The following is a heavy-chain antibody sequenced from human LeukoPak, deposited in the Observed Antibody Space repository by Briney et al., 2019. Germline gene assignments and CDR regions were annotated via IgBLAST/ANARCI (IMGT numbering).Heavy chain of an antibody. Sequence: SETLSLTCTVSGGSISSSSYYWGWIRQPPGKGLEWIGSIYYSGSTYYNPSLKSRVTISVDTSKNQFSLKLSSVTAADTAVYYCARGGGGSSWYWDWFDPWGQGTLVTVSS. CDR2: IYYSGST. V-gene: IGHV4-39*07. CDR3: ARGGGGSSWYWDWFDP. CDR1: GGSISSSSYY. J-gene: IGHJ5*02. D-gene: IGHD6-13*01.